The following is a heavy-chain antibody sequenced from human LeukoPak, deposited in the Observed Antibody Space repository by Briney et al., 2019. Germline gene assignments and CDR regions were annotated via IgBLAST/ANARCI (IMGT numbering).Heavy chain of an antibody. CDR1: GDYW. D-gene: IGHD6-19*01. J-gene: IGHJ4*02. CDR2: IKQDGSEK. Sequence: GGSLRLSCVASGDYWMSWVRQAPGKGLEWVANIKQDGSEKYYVDSVKGRFTISRDNGKNSLYLQMNSHRAEDTAVYYCAGSSGWARYFDYWGQGTLVTVSS. V-gene: IGHV3-7*05. CDR3: AGSSGWARYFDY.